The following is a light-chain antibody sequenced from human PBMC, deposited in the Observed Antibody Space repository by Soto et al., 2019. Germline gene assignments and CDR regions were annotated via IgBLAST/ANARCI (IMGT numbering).Light chain of an antibody. CDR3: QQYYSLPLI. V-gene: IGKV4-1*01. J-gene: IGKJ4*01. CDR2: WAS. Sequence: DIVMTQSPDSLAVSLGERATINCKSSQSVLSRSNNKPNLAWYQQKPGQPPKLLIYWASTRESGVPDRFSGSGSGTDFTLTISSLQAADVALYYCQQYYSLPLIFGGGTKVEIK. CDR1: QSVLSRSNNKPN.